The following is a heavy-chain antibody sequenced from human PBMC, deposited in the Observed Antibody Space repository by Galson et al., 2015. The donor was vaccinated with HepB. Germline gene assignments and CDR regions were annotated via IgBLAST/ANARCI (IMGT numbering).Heavy chain of an antibody. D-gene: IGHD3-10*01. CDR2: INPSGGST. V-gene: IGHV1-46*01. CDR3: ARERITMVRGVTYGMDV. Sequence: SVKVSCKASGYTFTRYYMHWVRQAPGQGLEWMGIINPSGGSTSYAQKFQGRVTMTRDTSTSTVYMELSSLRSEDTAVYYCARERITMVRGVTYGMDVWGQGTTVTVSS. CDR1: GYTFTRYY. J-gene: IGHJ6*02.